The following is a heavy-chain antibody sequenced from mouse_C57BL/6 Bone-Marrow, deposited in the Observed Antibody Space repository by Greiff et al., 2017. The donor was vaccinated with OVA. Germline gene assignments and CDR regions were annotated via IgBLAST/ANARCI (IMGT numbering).Heavy chain of an antibody. CDR3: ARLGAMDY. CDR1: GFTFSSYG. V-gene: IGHV5-6*01. D-gene: IGHD3-3*01. J-gene: IGHJ4*01. CDR2: ISSGGSYT. Sequence: EVNLVESGGDLVKPGGSLKLSCAASGFTFSSYGMSWVRQTPDKRLEWVATISSGGSYTYYPDSVKGRFTISRDNAKNTLYLQMSSLKSEDTAMYYCARLGAMDYWGQGTSVTVSS.